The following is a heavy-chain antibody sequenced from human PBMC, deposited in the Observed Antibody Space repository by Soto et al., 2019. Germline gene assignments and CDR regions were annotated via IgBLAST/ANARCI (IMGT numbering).Heavy chain of an antibody. J-gene: IGHJ4*02. CDR3: ARHSGGYNGFDFSY. CDR2: IYYTGST. D-gene: IGHD5-12*01. CDR1: GGSISSYY. Sequence: QVQLQESGPGLVKPSETLSLTCTVSGGSISSYYWSWIRQPPGKGLEWIGYIYYTGSTNYNPSLKSRATVSVDTSKNHFTRSLTSVTAADTAVYYCARHSGGYNGFDFSYWGQGALVTVSS. V-gene: IGHV4-59*08.